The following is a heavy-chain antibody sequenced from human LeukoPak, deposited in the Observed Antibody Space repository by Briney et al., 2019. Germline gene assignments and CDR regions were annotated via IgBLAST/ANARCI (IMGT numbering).Heavy chain of an antibody. CDR2: INHSGST. D-gene: IGHD3-10*01. CDR1: GGSFSGYY. J-gene: IGHJ4*02. V-gene: IGHV4-34*01. CDR3: ARGGLYYYGSGSSLDY. Sequence: PSETLSLTCAVYGGSFSGYYWSWIRQPPGKGLEWSGEINHSGSTNYNPSLKSRVTISVDTSKNQFSLKLSSVTAADTAVYYCARGGLYYYGSGSSLDYWGQGTLVTVSS.